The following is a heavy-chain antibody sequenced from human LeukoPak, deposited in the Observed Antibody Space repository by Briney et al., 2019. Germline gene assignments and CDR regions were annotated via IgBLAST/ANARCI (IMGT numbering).Heavy chain of an antibody. Sequence: PSETLSLTCAVYGGSFSGYYWSWIRQPPGKGLEWIGEINHSGSTNYNPSLKSRVTISVDTSKNQFSLKLSSVTAADTAVYYCASRPYYGSGRFGYWGQGTLVTVSS. D-gene: IGHD3-10*01. V-gene: IGHV4-34*01. J-gene: IGHJ4*02. CDR3: ASRPYYGSGRFGY. CDR1: GGSFSGYY. CDR2: INHSGST.